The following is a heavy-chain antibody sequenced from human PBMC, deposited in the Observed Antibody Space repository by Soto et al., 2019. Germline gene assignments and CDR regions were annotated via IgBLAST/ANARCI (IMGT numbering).Heavy chain of an antibody. CDR2: ISSGGRSI. V-gene: IGHV3-11*01. CDR3: ARDVGPGSTDY. J-gene: IGHJ4*02. Sequence: QGQLVESGGCWVKPGGSVRLSCTASGFSLSDYYMSWIRQAPGKGLELLSYISSGGRSIKYADSVKGRFTISRDNDKNSLYLQIYSLRAEDTGLYYCARDVGPGSTDYWGQGTLVTVSS. D-gene: IGHD1-7*01. CDR1: GFSLSDYY.